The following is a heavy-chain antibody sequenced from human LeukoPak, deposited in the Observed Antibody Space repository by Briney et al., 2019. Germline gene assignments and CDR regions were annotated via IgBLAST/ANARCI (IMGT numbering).Heavy chain of an antibody. J-gene: IGHJ4*02. CDR3: TTDLASKGFGEFIDY. CDR1: GFTFSNAW. Sequence: GGSLRLSCAASGFTFSNAWMSWVRQAPGKGREWVGRIKSKTDGGTTDYAGPVKGRCTISRDDSKNTLYLQMNTLKTEDTAVYYCTTDLASKGFGEFIDYWGQGPLVTVSS. D-gene: IGHD3-10*01. V-gene: IGHV3-15*01. CDR2: IKSKTDGGTT.